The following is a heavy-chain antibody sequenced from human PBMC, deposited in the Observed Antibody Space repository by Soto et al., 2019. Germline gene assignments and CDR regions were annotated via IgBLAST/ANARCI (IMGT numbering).Heavy chain of an antibody. J-gene: IGHJ4*02. CDR3: AKFSYDFWSGYALYFDY. D-gene: IGHD3-3*01. CDR2: ISGSGGRT. Sequence: EVQLLESGGGLVQPGGSLRLSCAASGFTFSSYAMSWVRQAPGKGLEWVSAISGSGGRTHYADSVQGRFTISRDNSKNTLYVQMNSLRVEDTAVYYCAKFSYDFWSGYALYFDYWGQGTLVTVSS. CDR1: GFTFSSYA. V-gene: IGHV3-23*01.